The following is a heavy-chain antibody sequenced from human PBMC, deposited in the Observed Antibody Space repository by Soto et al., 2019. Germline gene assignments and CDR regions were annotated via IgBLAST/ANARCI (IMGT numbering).Heavy chain of an antibody. D-gene: IGHD2-15*01. CDR1: GFSLSTSGVG. CDR3: ALRTSYCSGGSCYSGFAY. Sequence: QITLKESGPTLVKPTQTLTLTCTFSGFSLSTSGVGVGWIRQPPGKALEWLALIYWDDDKRYSPSLKSRLNTTKDPSKNQGFLTMTIMDPVHSATYSCALRTSYCSGGSCYSGFAYWGQGTLVTVSS. V-gene: IGHV2-5*02. J-gene: IGHJ4*02. CDR2: IYWDDDK.